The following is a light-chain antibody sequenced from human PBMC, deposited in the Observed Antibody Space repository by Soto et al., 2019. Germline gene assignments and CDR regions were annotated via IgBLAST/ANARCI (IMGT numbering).Light chain of an antibody. Sequence: DIQMTHSPSTLSASVGDRVTISCRASQTISNWLAWYQQKPGKAPKLMIYDASSLESGVPSRFSGSGSGTEFTITISSLPAEDVANYYCQKYNSFWTFGQGTKVEIK. V-gene: IGKV1-5*01. CDR1: QTISNW. CDR3: QKYNSFWT. CDR2: DAS. J-gene: IGKJ1*01.